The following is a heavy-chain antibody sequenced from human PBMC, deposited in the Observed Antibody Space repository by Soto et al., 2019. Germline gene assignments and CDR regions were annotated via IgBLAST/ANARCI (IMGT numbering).Heavy chain of an antibody. V-gene: IGHV1-2*02. D-gene: IGHD3-16*01. CDR2: INPRTGDT. CDR1: GYSFTSYD. CDR3: ARDPIGGGAPYYFDY. Sequence: ASVKRHCKASGYSFTSYDINWVRQDTGQGPEWLGGINPRTGDTNQAQKFQGRVTMTRDMSLTTAYMELHRLTSDDTAVYYCARDPIGGGAPYYFDYWGQGSLVSVSS. J-gene: IGHJ4*02.